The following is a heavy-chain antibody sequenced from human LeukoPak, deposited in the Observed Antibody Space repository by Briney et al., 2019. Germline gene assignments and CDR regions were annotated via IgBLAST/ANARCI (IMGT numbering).Heavy chain of an antibody. J-gene: IGHJ5*02. Sequence: GGSLRLSCAASGFTFSSYAMSWVGQAPGMGLEWVSAISGSGGSTYYADSVKGGFTISRDNSKKTLYLQMNSLRAEDTAVYYCARIVVVPAAIGPWGQGTLVTVSS. V-gene: IGHV3-23*01. CDR2: ISGSGGST. CDR3: ARIVVVPAAIGP. CDR1: GFTFSSYA. D-gene: IGHD2-2*01.